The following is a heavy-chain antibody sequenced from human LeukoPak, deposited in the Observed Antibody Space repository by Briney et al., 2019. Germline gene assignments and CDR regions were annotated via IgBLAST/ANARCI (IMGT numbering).Heavy chain of an antibody. V-gene: IGHV3-21*01. D-gene: IGHD6-13*01. CDR3: ASKTLAAAGSYYYYYMDV. CDR2: ISSSSSYI. Sequence: EGSLRLSCAASGFTFSSYSMNWVRQAPGKGLEWVSSISSSSSYIYYADSVKGRFTISRDNAKNSLYLQMNSLRAEDTAVYYCASKTLAAAGSYYYYYMDVWGKGTTVTVSS. CDR1: GFTFSSYS. J-gene: IGHJ6*03.